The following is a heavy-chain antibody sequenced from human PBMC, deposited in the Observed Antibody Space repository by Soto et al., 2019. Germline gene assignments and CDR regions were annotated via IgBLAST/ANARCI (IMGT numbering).Heavy chain of an antibody. D-gene: IGHD3-9*01. CDR3: ARGQGYDILTGYQDAFDI. CDR1: GFTFSSYS. J-gene: IGHJ3*02. CDR2: ISSSSSYI. Sequence: GGSLRLSCAASGFTFSSYSMNWVRQAPGKGLEWVSSISSSSSYIYYADSVKGRFTISRDNAKNSLYLQMNSLRAEDTAVYYCARGQGYDILTGYQDAFDIWGQGTMVTVSS. V-gene: IGHV3-21*01.